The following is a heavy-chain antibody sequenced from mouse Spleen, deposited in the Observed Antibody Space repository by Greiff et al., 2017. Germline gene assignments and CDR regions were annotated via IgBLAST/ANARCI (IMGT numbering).Heavy chain of an antibody. CDR1: GFTFSDYY. D-gene: IGHD3-2*01. CDR2: INYDGSST. Sequence: EVQLVESEGGLVQPGSSMKLSCTASGFTFSDYYMAWVRQVPEKGLEWVANINYDGSSTYYLDSLKSRFIISRDNAKNILYLQMSSLKSEDTATYYCARRDSSGPYYFDYWGQGTTLTVSS. V-gene: IGHV5-16*02. CDR3: ARRDSSGPYYFDY. J-gene: IGHJ2*01.